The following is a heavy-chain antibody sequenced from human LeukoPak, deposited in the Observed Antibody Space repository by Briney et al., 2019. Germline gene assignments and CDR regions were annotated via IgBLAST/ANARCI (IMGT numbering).Heavy chain of an antibody. V-gene: IGHV3-30*03. CDR2: ISYDGSNK. D-gene: IGHD3-10*01. CDR1: GFTFSSYG. Sequence: GGSLRLSCAASGFTFSSYGMHWVRQAPGKGLEWVAVISYDGSNKYYADSVKGRFTISRDNSKNTLYPQMNSLRAEDTAVYYCATTMVQGVIGLSALDYWGQGTLVTVSS. J-gene: IGHJ4*02. CDR3: ATTMVQGVIGLSALDY.